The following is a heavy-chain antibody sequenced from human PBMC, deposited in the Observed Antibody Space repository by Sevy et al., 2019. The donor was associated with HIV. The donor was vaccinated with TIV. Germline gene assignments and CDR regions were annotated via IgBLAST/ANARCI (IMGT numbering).Heavy chain of an antibody. CDR3: ARDTTVTRIFNY. J-gene: IGHJ4*02. D-gene: IGHD3-3*02. CDR1: GFSFSIYS. V-gene: IGHV3-48*02. CDR2: ITNSGATK. Sequence: GGSLRLSCAASGFSFSIYSMNWVRQAPGKGLEWLSSITNSGATKYYAESVKGGFTISRDNAKNSLYLQMDSLRDEDTAVYYCARDTTVTRIFNYWGQGTLVTVSS.